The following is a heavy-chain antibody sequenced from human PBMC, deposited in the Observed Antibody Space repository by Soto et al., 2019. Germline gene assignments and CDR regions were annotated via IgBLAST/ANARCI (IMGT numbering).Heavy chain of an antibody. CDR3: ARDYYKYYDSSGYYRSPAY. CDR1: GFTFNTAW. D-gene: IGHD3-22*01. V-gene: IGHV3-15*07. Sequence: PGGSLRLSCAASGFTFNTAWLNWLRQAPGKGLEWVGRIKSKTDGGTIDYAAPVKGRFTISRDDSKATLYLQMNSLKTEDTGVYYCARDYYKYYDSSGYYRSPAYWGQGTLVTVSS. J-gene: IGHJ4*02. CDR2: IKSKTDGGTI.